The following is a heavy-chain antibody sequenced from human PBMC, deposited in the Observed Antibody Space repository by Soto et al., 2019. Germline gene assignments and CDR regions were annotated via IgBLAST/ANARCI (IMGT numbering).Heavy chain of an antibody. D-gene: IGHD6-19*01. V-gene: IGHV3-23*01. CDR3: AKERSSGWSFDY. CDR1: GGSFSTGGYY. CDR2: ISGSGDST. Sequence: ETLSLTCTVSGGSFSTGGYYWNWVRQAPGKGLEWVSGISGSGDSTYYADSVKGRFTVSRDNSKNTLYLQMNSLRGEDTAVFYCAKERSSGWSFDYWGQGTLVTVSS. J-gene: IGHJ4*02.